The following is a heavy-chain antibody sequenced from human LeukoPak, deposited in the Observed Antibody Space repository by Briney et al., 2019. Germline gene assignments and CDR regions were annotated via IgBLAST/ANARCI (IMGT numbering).Heavy chain of an antibody. CDR2: ISGSGGST. Sequence: PGGSLRLSCAASGFTVSSNYMSWVRQAPGKGLEWVSAISGSGGSTYYADSVKGRFTISRDNSKNTLYLQMNSLRAEDTAVYYCAKQRTNYDILTGSYFDYWGQGTLVTVSS. CDR1: GFTVSSNY. CDR3: AKQRTNYDILTGSYFDY. D-gene: IGHD3-9*01. J-gene: IGHJ4*02. V-gene: IGHV3-23*01.